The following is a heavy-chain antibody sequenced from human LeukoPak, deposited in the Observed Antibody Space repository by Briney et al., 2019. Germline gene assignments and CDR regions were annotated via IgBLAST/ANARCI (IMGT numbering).Heavy chain of an antibody. D-gene: IGHD2-15*01. J-gene: IGHJ6*02. CDR1: GSTVSSYF. V-gene: IGHV3-53*01. CDR3: ARSTVVVVAATIMDV. Sequence: GGSLRLSCAASGSTVSSYFMSWVRQAPGKGLEWVSVIYDGGSTDYADSVKGRFTISRDNAKNSLYLQMNSLRAEDTAVYYCARSTVVVVAATIMDVWGQGTTVTVSS. CDR2: IYDGGST.